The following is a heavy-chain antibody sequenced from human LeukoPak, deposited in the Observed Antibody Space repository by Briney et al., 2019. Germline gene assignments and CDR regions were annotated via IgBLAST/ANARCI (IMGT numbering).Heavy chain of an antibody. V-gene: IGHV4-34*01. CDR1: GGSFIGYS. D-gene: IGHD2-2*01. J-gene: IGHJ4*02. Sequence: SETLSLTCAVYGGSFIGYSWSWIRQPPGKGLQWIGEIHHSGSTNYNPSLKSRATMSVDTSKNQFSLKLSSVTAADTAVYYCARGQFRCRTTRCDSRQFYYFDYWGQGTLVTVSS. CDR3: ARGQFRCRTTRCDSRQFYYFDY. CDR2: IHHSGST.